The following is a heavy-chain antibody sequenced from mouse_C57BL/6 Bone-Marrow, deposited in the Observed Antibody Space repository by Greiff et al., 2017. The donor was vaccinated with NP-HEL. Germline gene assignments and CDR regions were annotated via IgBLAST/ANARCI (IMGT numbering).Heavy chain of an antibody. J-gene: IGHJ2*01. V-gene: IGHV1-85*01. CDR3: ARSTMVTTAYFDY. D-gene: IGHD2-2*01. CDR2: IYPRDGST. Sequence: VKLVESGPELVKPGASVKLSCKASGYTFTSYDINWVKQRPGQGLEWIGWIYPRDGSTKYNEKFKGKATLTVDTSSSTAYMELHSLTSEDSAVYFCARSTMVTTAYFDYRGQGTTLTVSS. CDR1: GYTFTSYD.